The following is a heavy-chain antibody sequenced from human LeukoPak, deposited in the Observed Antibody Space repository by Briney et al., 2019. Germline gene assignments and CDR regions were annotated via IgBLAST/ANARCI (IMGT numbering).Heavy chain of an antibody. CDR2: IIPILGIA. D-gene: IGHD2-2*01. V-gene: IGHV1-69*02. CDR3: ARGTVVVPADY. J-gene: IGHJ4*02. CDR1: GGTFSSYT. Sequence: ASVKVSCKASGGTFSSYTISWVRQAPGQGLEWMGRIIPILGIANYAQKYQGRVTITADKSTSTAYMGLSSLRSEDTAVYYCARGTVVVPADYWGQGTLVTVSS.